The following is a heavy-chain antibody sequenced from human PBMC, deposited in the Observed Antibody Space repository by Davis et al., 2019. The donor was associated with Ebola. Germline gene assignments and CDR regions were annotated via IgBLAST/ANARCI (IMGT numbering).Heavy chain of an antibody. D-gene: IGHD1-26*01. V-gene: IGHV3-7*01. Sequence: DLVKGRFTISRDNAKNSLYLQMNSLRAEDKAVYYCASSLSGTAGYWGQGTLVTVSS. J-gene: IGHJ4*02. CDR3: ASSLSGTAGY.